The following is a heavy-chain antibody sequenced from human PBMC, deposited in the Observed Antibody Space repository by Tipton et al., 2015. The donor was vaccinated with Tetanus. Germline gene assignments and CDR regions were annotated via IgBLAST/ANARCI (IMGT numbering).Heavy chain of an antibody. CDR1: GFTFSSYA. D-gene: IGHD4-17*01. CDR2: ISGSGGST. V-gene: IGHV3-23*01. Sequence: SLRLSCAASGFTFSSYAMSWVRQAPGKGLEWVSGISGSGGSTFYADSVKGRFTISRDNSKNTLYLQMNSLRAEDTAVYYCAKNYGDSDYYYYGMDVWGQGTTVTVSS. CDR3: AKNYGDSDYYYYGMDV. J-gene: IGHJ6*02.